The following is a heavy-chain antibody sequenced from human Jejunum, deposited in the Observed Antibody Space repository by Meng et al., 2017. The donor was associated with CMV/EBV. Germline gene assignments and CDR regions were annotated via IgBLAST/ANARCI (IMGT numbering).Heavy chain of an antibody. V-gene: IGHV2-5*02. CDR2: VYWDDDK. D-gene: IGHD6-13*01. Sequence: FSLPTSGVGVGWIRQPPGKALEWLALVYWDDDKRYNPSLKSRLTITRDTSKNQVVLIMTNMDPVDTATYYCARSGGSTWYEENNWFDPWGQGTLVTVSS. CDR3: ARSGGSTWYEENNWFDP. J-gene: IGHJ5*02. CDR1: FSLPTSGVG.